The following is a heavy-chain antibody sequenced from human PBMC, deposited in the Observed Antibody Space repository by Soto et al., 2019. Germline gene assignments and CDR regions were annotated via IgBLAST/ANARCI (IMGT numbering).Heavy chain of an antibody. CDR1: GDSVSSNSAA. D-gene: IGHD3-9*01. CDR2: TYYRSKWYN. V-gene: IGHV6-1*01. Sequence: PSQTLSLTCAISGDSVSSNSAAWNWIRQSPSRGLEWLGRTYYRSKWYNDYAVSVKSRITINPYTSKNQFSLQLNSVTPEDTAVYYCAREGYDILTGHKYYYYGMDVWGQGTTVTVSS. CDR3: AREGYDILTGHKYYYYGMDV. J-gene: IGHJ6*02.